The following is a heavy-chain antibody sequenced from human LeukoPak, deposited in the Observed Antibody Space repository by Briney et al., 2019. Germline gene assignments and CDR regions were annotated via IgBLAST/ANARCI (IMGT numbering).Heavy chain of an antibody. CDR3: APDHGGY. J-gene: IGHJ4*02. CDR1: GFTFSSYG. D-gene: IGHD3-16*01. Sequence: PGGSLRLSCVASGFTFSSYGMHWVRQAPGKGLEWVAIIWYDGNNKFYADSVRGRFTISRDNSKNTLYLQMNSLRAKDTAVYYCAPDHGGYWGQGALVTVSS. CDR2: IWYDGNNK. V-gene: IGHV3-33*01.